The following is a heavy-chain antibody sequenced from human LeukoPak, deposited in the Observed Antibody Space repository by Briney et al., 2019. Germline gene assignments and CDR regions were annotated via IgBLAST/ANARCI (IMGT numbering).Heavy chain of an antibody. CDR2: IYPDDSDI. CDR3: ARGPYDMTGYFKGIFDY. Sequence: GESLQISCKGSGYSFTSYWIGWVRQMPGKGLEWMGIIYPDDSDIRYSPSVQGQVTFSADKSINTAYVQWSSLRASDSGVYYCARGPYDMTGYFKGIFDYWGQGSLVTVSS. CDR1: GYSFTSYW. V-gene: IGHV5-51*01. J-gene: IGHJ4*02. D-gene: IGHD3-9*01.